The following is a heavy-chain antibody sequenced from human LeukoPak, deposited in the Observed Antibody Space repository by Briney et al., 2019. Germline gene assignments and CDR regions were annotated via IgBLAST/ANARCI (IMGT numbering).Heavy chain of an antibody. CDR3: ATANDLSPDY. CDR2: ISSSSSYI. J-gene: IGHJ4*02. D-gene: IGHD3-3*02. Sequence: TPEGSLRLSCAASGFTFSRHSINWVRQAPGKGLEWVSSISSSSSYIYYADSVKGRFTISRDNSKNTLYLQMNSLRAEDTAVYYCATANDLSPDYWGQGTLVTVSS. CDR1: GFTFSRHS. V-gene: IGHV3-21*01.